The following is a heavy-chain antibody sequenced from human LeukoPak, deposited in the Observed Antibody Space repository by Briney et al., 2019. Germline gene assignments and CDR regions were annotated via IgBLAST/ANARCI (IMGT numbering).Heavy chain of an antibody. V-gene: IGHV3-30*18. Sequence: GGSLRLSRAASGFTFSSYGMHWVRQAPGKGLEWVAVISYDGSNKYYADSVKGRFTISRDNSKNTLYLQMNSLRAEDTAVYYCAKDRAYGSGGYYNGLLDYWGQGTLVTVSS. CDR2: ISYDGSNK. CDR3: AKDRAYGSGGYYNGLLDY. D-gene: IGHD3-10*01. J-gene: IGHJ4*02. CDR1: GFTFSSYG.